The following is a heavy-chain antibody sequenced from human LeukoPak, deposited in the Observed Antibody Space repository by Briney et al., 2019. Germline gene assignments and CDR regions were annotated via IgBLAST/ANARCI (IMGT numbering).Heavy chain of an antibody. CDR3: ARAGGRSWFDP. D-gene: IGHD1-26*01. V-gene: IGHV1-2*02. J-gene: IGHJ5*02. CDR1: GYTFTNSY. Sequence: ASVKVSCKASGYTFTNSYIHWVRQAPGQGLEWMGSMNPKSGGTKYAQKFRGRVSMTRDTSTSTAYMELASLTSDDTAVYYCARAGGRSWFDPWGQGTLVTVSS. CDR2: MNPKSGGT.